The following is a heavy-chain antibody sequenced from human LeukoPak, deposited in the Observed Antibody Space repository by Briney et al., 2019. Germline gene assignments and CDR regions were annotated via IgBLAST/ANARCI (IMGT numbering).Heavy chain of an antibody. D-gene: IGHD3-3*01. CDR3: ARASLYYDFWSGYYPINWFDP. J-gene: IGHJ5*02. Sequence: PSETLSLTCAVYGGSFSGHYWSWIRQPPGKGLEWIGEINHSGSTNYNPSLKSRVTISVDTSKNQFSLKLSSVTAADTAVYYCARASLYYDFWSGYYPINWFDPWGQGTLVTVSS. CDR2: INHSGST. V-gene: IGHV4-34*01. CDR1: GGSFSGHY.